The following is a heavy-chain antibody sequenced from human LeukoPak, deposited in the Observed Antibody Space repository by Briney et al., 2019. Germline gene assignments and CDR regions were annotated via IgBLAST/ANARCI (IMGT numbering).Heavy chain of an antibody. CDR1: GGSISSYS. CDR3: VSSYGGYVLDY. V-gene: IGHV4-59*01. Sequence: SETLFLTCTVSGGSISSYSWNWIRQSPGKGLEIGRVYHSGSINYNPSLKSRVTISVDTSKNQFSLNLSSVTAADTAVYYCVSSYGGYVLDYWGQGTLVIVSS. CDR2: VYHSGSI. D-gene: IGHD5-12*01. J-gene: IGHJ4*02.